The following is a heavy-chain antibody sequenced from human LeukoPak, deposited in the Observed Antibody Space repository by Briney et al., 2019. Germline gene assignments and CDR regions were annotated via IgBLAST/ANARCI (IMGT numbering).Heavy chain of an antibody. D-gene: IGHD2-15*01. V-gene: IGHV4-38-2*01. J-gene: IGHJ4*02. CDR3: ARVSEGYDRAWRGFY. Sequence: PAETLTLTCAVSGYSISICFYRGWIRPPPEDGVECFGGVYHSGGTFYNSSLKTRLTMSVDTSKNKFSMKLTSVTAADTAVYYCARVSEGYDRAWRGFYWGQGTLVVVSS. CDR2: VYHSGGT. CDR1: GYSISICFY.